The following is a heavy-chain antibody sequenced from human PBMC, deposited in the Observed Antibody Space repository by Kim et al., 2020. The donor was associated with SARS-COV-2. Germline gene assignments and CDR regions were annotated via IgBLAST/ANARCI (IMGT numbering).Heavy chain of an antibody. J-gene: IGHJ4*02. V-gene: IGHV1-18*01. Sequence: ASVKVSCKASGYRFSSYGINWVRQAPGQGLEWMGSISTYTGDTNYAQKFQGRVSMTTETSTSTAYMELRSLRSDDTAVYYCARDIVSTGVFDYWGQGTRVTVSS. CDR2: ISTYTGDT. CDR1: GYRFSSYG. CDR3: ARDIVSTGVFDY. D-gene: IGHD5-12*01.